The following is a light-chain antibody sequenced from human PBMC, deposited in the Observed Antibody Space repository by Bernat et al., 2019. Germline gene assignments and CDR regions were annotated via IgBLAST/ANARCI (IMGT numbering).Light chain of an antibody. CDR3: QQYKNYIT. CDR2: KAS. CDR1: QSISDW. Sequence: DIQMTQSPSTLSPSVGDRVTITCRASQSISDWLAWYQQKPGKAPKLLIYKASSLESGVPSRFSGSGSATEFTLTISSLQPDDSAMYYCQQYKNYITFGQGTRLEIK. J-gene: IGKJ5*01. V-gene: IGKV1-5*03.